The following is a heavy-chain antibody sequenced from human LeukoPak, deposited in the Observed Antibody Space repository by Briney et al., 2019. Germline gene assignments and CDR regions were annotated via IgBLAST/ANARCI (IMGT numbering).Heavy chain of an antibody. D-gene: IGHD6-13*01. V-gene: IGHV4-4*07. CDR1: GGSISSYY. J-gene: IGHJ5*02. CDR2: IYTSGST. CDR3: AREPVSGIAAP. Sequence: ASETLSLTCTVSGGSISSYYWSWIRQPAGKGLEWIGRIYTSGSTNYNPSLKSRVTISVDTSKNQFSLKLSSVTAADTAVYYCAREPVSGIAAPWGQGTLVTVSS.